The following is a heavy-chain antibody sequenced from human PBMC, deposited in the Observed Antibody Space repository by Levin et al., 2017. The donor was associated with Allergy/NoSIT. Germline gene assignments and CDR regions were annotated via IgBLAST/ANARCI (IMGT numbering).Heavy chain of an antibody. V-gene: IGHV4-31*03. D-gene: IGHD5-12*01. CDR3: ARGGPVATIVSGMDV. CDR1: GGSISSGGYY. CDR2: IYYSGST. Sequence: PSETLSLTCTVSGGSISSGGYYWSWIRQHPGKDLEWIGYIYYSGSTYYNPSLKSRVTISVDTSKNQFSLKLSSVTAADTAVYYCARGGPVATIVSGMDVWGQGTTVTVSS. J-gene: IGHJ6*02.